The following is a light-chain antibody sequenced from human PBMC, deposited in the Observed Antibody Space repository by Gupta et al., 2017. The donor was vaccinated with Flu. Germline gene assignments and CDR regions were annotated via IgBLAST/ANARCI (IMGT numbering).Light chain of an antibody. Sequence: QPALTQPASVSGSPGPSITISCTGTSSDVGGYNYVSWYQQHPGKAPKLMIYEVSNRPSGVSNRFSGSKSGNTASLTISGLQAEDEADYYCSSYTSSSTLEFGGGTKLTVL. CDR3: SSYTSSSTLE. CDR2: EVS. CDR1: SSDVGGYNY. V-gene: IGLV2-14*01. J-gene: IGLJ3*02.